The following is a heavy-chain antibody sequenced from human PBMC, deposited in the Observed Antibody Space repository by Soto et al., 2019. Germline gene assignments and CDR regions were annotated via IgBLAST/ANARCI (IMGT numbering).Heavy chain of an antibody. Sequence: EVQLLESGGGLGQPGGSLRLSCGASGFTFSSHAMSWVRQAPGMGLEWVSLITGGGASTMYADSVKGRFTISRDNSKTALYGQMNSLRADDTAVYYGVEGGWNTWFDPWGQGTLVTVSS. D-gene: IGHD3-10*01. J-gene: IGHJ5*02. V-gene: IGHV3-23*01. CDR2: ITGGGAST. CDR1: GFTFSSHA. CDR3: VEGGWNTWFDP.